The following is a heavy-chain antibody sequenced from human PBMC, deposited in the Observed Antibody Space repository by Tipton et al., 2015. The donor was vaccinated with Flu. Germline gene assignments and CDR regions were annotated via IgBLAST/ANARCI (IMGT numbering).Heavy chain of an antibody. CDR1: GYTFTSYD. CDR3: ARGRFSSGYYLVYFDY. J-gene: IGHJ4*02. CDR2: MNPNSGNT. Sequence: QSGAEVKKPGASVKVSCKASGYTFTSYDINWVRQATGQGLEWMGWMNPNSGNTGYVQKFQGRVTMTRNTSISTAYMELSSLRSEDTAVYYCARGRFSSGYYLVYFDYWGQGTLVTVSS. V-gene: IGHV1-8*01. D-gene: IGHD3-22*01.